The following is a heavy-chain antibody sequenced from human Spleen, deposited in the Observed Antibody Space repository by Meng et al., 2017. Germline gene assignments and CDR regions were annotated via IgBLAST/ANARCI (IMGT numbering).Heavy chain of an antibody. J-gene: IGHJ6*02. CDR3: ARHLLAKYYYYYYGMGV. CDR1: GYSFTTYW. D-gene: IGHD2-15*01. V-gene: IGHV5-51*01. CDR2: VYPGDSDT. Sequence: KVSCKGSGYSFTTYWIGWVRQMPGKGPEWMGIVYPGDSDTRYSPSFQGQVTISADKSISTAYLQWSSLKASDTAMYYCARHLLAKYYYYYYGMGVWGQGTTVTVSS.